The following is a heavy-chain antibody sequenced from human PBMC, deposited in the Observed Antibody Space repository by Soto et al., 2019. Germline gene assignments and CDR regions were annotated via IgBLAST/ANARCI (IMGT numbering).Heavy chain of an antibody. CDR3: AKDGDFFLKDWLLPGASDFPTRRSSDL. CDR2: ISYDGSNK. CDR1: GFTFSSYG. V-gene: IGHV3-30*18. Sequence: GGSLRLSCAASGFTFSSYGMHWVLQAPCKGLEWVAVISYDGSNKYYADSVKGRFTISRDNSKNTLYLQMNSLRAEDTAVYYCAKDGDFFLKDWLLPGASDFPTRRSSDL. J-gene: IGHJ2*01. D-gene: IGHD3-9*01.